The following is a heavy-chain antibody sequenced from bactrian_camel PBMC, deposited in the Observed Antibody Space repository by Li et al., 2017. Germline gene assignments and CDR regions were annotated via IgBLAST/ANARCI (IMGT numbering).Heavy chain of an antibody. Sequence: HVQLVESGGGTVQAGGSLRLSCSGFRASRRGDAVAWFRQGPGNQREAVAAIRTGDGGAYYHDSVKGRFTVSQNSAKNTLYLQMNSLQSEGTAQYYCVTASYGLSIGPLRYWGQGTQVTVS. J-gene: IGHJ4*01. V-gene: IGHV3S54*01. CDR1: RASRRGDA. CDR3: VTASYGLSIGPLRY. D-gene: IGHD3*01. CDR2: IRTGDGGA.